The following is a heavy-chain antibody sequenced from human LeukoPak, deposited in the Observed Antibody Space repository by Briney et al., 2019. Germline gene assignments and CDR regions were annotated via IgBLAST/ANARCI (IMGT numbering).Heavy chain of an antibody. Sequence: PSETLSLTCAVYGGSFSGYYWSWIRQPPGKGLQWIGEINHSGSTNYNPSLKSRVTISVDTSKNQFSLKLSSVTAADTAVYYCARRLIIGYSGGKPRPKIGFDPWGQGTLVTVSS. J-gene: IGHJ5*02. D-gene: IGHD6-19*01. CDR2: INHSGST. V-gene: IGHV4-34*01. CDR1: GGSFSGYY. CDR3: ARRLIIGYSGGKPRPKIGFDP.